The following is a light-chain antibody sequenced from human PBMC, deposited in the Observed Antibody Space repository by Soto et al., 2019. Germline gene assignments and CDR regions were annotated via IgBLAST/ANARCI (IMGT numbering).Light chain of an antibody. V-gene: IGKV3-20*01. J-gene: IGKJ2*01. CDR1: QSVSSNN. CDR2: GAS. CDR3: QQYSSSPGMYT. Sequence: EIVLTQSPGTLSLSPGERATLSCRASQSVSSNNLAWYQQRPGQAPRVVIYGASTRATGIPERFSGSGSGTDFTLTISRLEPEDFAVYYCQQYSSSPGMYTFGQGTKLEI.